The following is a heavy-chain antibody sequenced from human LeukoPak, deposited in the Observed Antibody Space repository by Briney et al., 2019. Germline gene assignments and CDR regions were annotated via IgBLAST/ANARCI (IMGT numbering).Heavy chain of an antibody. Sequence: GGSPRLSCVVSGISLSNYAMTWVRQAPGKGLEWVSYISERGGSTTYAGSVKGRFTISRDTSLNTLYLQMNNLRAEDTAVYFCAKRGVVIRGILVIGYHQEAYHYDFWGQGVLVTLSS. J-gene: IGHJ4*02. CDR2: ISERGGST. V-gene: IGHV3-23*01. CDR1: GISLSNYA. CDR3: AKRGVVIRGILVIGYHQEAYHYDF. D-gene: IGHD2/OR15-2a*01.